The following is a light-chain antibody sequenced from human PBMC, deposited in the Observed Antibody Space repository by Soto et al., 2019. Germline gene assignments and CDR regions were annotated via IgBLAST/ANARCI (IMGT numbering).Light chain of an antibody. CDR3: QQYNNWPPWT. CDR2: GAS. CDR1: QGVSSS. V-gene: IGKV3-15*01. Sequence: EIVMTQSPATLSVSPGERATLSCRASQGVSSSLAWYQHKPGQAPRLLIYGASTRATGIPARFSGSGSGTEFTLTISSLQSEDYAIYYCQQYNNWPPWTFGQGTKVEIK. J-gene: IGKJ1*01.